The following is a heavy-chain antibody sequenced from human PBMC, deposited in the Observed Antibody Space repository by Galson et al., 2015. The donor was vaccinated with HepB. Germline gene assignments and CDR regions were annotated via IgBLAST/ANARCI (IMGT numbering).Heavy chain of an antibody. J-gene: IGHJ6*02. CDR3: ARAKYYYGSGSFPTPYYYYGMDV. Sequence: SVKVSCKASGGTFSRYTISWVRQAPGQGLEWMGGIIPIFGTANYAQKFQGRVTITADESTSTAYMELSSLRSEDTAVYYCARAKYYYGSGSFPTPYYYYGMDVWGQGTAVTVSS. CDR2: IIPIFGTA. V-gene: IGHV1-69*13. CDR1: GGTFSRYT. D-gene: IGHD3-10*01.